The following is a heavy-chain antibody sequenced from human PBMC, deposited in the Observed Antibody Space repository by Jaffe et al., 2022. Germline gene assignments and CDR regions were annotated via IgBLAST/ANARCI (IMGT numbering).Heavy chain of an antibody. Sequence: QVQLQESGPGLVKPSETLSLTCTVSGGSISSYYWSWIRQPPGKGLEWIGYIYYSGSTNYNPSLKSRVTISVDTSKNQFSLKLSSVTAADTAVYYCARVLGGPNWYFDLWGRGTLVTVSS. CDR2: IYYSGST. D-gene: IGHD2-15*01. CDR3: ARVLGGPNWYFDL. V-gene: IGHV4-59*01. CDR1: GGSISSYY. J-gene: IGHJ2*01.